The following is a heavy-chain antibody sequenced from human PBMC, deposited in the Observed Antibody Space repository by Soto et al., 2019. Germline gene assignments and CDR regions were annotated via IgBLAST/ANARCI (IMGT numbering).Heavy chain of an antibody. J-gene: IGHJ6*03. D-gene: IGHD3-10*01. CDR3: AKDVFSGVTPYYYMDV. V-gene: IGHV3-23*01. CDR2: ISGSGGST. Sequence: GGSLRLSCAASGFTFSSYAMSWVRQAPGKGLEWVSAISGSGGSTYYADSVKGRFTISRDNSKNTLYLQMNSLRAEDTAVYYCAKDVFSGVTPYYYMDVWGKGTTVTVSS. CDR1: GFTFSSYA.